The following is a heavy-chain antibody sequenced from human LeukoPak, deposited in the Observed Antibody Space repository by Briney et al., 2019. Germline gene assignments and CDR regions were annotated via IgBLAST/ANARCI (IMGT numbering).Heavy chain of an antibody. D-gene: IGHD1-26*01. V-gene: IGHV4-34*01. CDR1: GGSFSSYY. Sequence: PSESLSLTCAVYGGSFSSYYWSWVRQPPGKGLEWIWAINHSGRTNYNTSPKSRVTISLTNSKNQTSLRLISVTPATKAVYYCERVEHRSLVLYWGQGTLVTVSS. J-gene: IGHJ4*02. CDR3: ERVEHRSLVLY. CDR2: INHSGRT.